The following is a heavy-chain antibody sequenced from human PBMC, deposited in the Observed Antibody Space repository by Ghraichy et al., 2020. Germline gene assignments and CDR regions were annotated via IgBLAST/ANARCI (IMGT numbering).Heavy chain of an antibody. V-gene: IGHV1-18*01. Sequence: ASVKVSCETSGYSFAGYGITWVRQAPGQGLEWMGWISTYNGNTFYAQKFQDRATMTTDSFMTTAYMELRSLRSDDTAVYFCARDVVGATSSDYWGQGTLVTVSS. CDR2: ISTYNGNT. D-gene: IGHD1-26*01. J-gene: IGHJ4*02. CDR3: ARDVVGATSSDY. CDR1: GYSFAGYG.